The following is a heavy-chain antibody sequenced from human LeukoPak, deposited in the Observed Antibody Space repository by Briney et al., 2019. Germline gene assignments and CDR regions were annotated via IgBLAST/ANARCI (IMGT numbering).Heavy chain of an antibody. V-gene: IGHV3-21*01. J-gene: IGHJ5*02. CDR3: ARDSEGYGDYGWFDP. CDR1: GFTFSSYS. Sequence: KPGGSLRLSCAASGFTFSSYSMNWVRQAPGKGLEWVSSISSSSSYIYYADSVKGRFTISRDNAKNSMYLQMNSLRAEDTAVYYCARDSEGYGDYGWFDPWGQGTLVTVSS. D-gene: IGHD4-17*01. CDR2: ISSSSSYI.